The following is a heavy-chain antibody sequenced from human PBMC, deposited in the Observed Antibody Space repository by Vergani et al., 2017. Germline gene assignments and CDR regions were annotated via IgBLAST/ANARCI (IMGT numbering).Heavy chain of an antibody. CDR1: GFTFDTYP. D-gene: IGHD3-10*01. CDR2: ISSGGGYI. V-gene: IGHV3-23*01. Sequence: EVQLLESGGGLVQPGGSRRLSCAGAGFTFDTYPMAYVRQAPGKGLEWVATISSGGGYIFYADSVKGRFTISRDNSKNTLFLQMNSLKDEDTAVYYCTTAWGLYYLHGEYFQYWGRGTLVSVSS. CDR3: TTAWGLYYLHGEYFQY. J-gene: IGHJ1*01.